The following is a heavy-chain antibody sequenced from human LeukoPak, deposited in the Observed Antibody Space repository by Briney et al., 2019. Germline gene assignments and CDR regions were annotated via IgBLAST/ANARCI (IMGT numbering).Heavy chain of an antibody. D-gene: IGHD3-10*01. V-gene: IGHV3-15*01. CDR2: IKSKTDGCTT. CDR1: GFTFSNAW. Sequence: GGSLRLSCAASGFTFSNAWMSWVRQAPGKGLEWVGRIKSKTDGCTTDYAASVKVRFTISRDDSKNTLYLQMNSLKTEDTAVYYCTTDPASAWGQGTLVTVSS. CDR3: TTDPASA. J-gene: IGHJ5*02.